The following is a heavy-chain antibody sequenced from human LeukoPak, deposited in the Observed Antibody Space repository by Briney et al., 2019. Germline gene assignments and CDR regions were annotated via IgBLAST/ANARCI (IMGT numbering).Heavy chain of an antibody. CDR2: ISGSGGST. CDR3: AKADIVVVPAAIYDY. D-gene: IGHD2-2*01. Sequence: PGGSLRLSCAASRFTFSSYAMSWVRQAPGKGLEWVSTISGSGGSTYYADSVKGRFTISRDNSKDTLYLQMNSLRAEDTAVYYCAKADIVVVPAAIYDYWGQGTLVTVSS. V-gene: IGHV3-23*01. J-gene: IGHJ4*02. CDR1: RFTFSSYA.